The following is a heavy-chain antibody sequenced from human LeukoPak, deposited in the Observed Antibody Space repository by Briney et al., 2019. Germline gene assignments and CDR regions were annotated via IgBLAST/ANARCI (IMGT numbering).Heavy chain of an antibody. CDR2: INHSGST. Sequence: PSETLSLTCAVYGGSFSGYYWNWIRQPPGKGLEWIGEINHSGSTKYNLSLKSRVTISVDTSKNQFSLKLSSVTAADTAVYYCARPNVRSSSPGYYYYYMDVWGKGTTVTVSS. V-gene: IGHV4-34*01. J-gene: IGHJ6*03. CDR3: ARPNVRSSSPGYYYYYMDV. D-gene: IGHD6-13*01. CDR1: GGSFSGYY.